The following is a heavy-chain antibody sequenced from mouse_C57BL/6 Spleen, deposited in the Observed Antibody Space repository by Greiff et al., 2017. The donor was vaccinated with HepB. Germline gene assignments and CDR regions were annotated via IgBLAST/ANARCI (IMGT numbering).Heavy chain of an antibody. J-gene: IGHJ4*01. CDR1: GYTFTSYW. V-gene: IGHV1-64*01. CDR2: IHPNSGST. D-gene: IGHD1-1*01. CDR3: ARDYYGSRDYYAMDY. Sequence: VKLVESGAELVKPGASVKLSCKASGYTFTSYWMHWVKQRPGQGLEWIGMIHPNSGSTNYNEKFKSKATLTVDKSSSPAYMQLSSLTSEDSAVYYCARDYYGSRDYYAMDYWGQGTSVTVSS.